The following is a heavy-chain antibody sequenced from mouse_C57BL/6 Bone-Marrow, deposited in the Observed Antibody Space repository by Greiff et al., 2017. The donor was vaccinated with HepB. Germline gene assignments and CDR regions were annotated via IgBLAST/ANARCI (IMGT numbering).Heavy chain of an antibody. CDR2: ISYDGSN. Sequence: EVQLVESGPGLVKPSQSLSLTCSVTGYSITGGYYWNWIRQFPGNKLEWMGYISYDGSNNYNPSLKNRISITRDTSKNQFFLKLNSVTTEDTATYYCARDKKRDAMDYWGQGTSVTVSS. CDR1: GYSITGGYY. V-gene: IGHV3-6*01. CDR3: ARDKKRDAMDY. J-gene: IGHJ4*01.